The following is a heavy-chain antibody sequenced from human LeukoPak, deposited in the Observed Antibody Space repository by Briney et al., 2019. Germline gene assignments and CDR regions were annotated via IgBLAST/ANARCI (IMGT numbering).Heavy chain of an antibody. D-gene: IGHD6-13*01. V-gene: IGHV1-18*01. Sequence: ASVTVSCKSSVYTFTIYGISWVRQAPGQGLEWRGWISAYNGNTNYAQKLQGRVTMTTDTSTSTAYMELRSLRSDDTAVHYCARAAAAGTIITEYFQHWGQGTLVTVSS. CDR1: VYTFTIYG. J-gene: IGHJ1*01. CDR3: ARAAAAGTIITEYFQH. CDR2: ISAYNGNT.